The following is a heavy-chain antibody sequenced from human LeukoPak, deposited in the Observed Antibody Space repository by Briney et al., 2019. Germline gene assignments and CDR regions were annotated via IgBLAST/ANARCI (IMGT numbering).Heavy chain of an antibody. CDR2: ISSSSSYI. V-gene: IGHV3-21*01. CDR3: ARVLPSKVFDY. CDR1: GFTSSSYS. D-gene: IGHD3-10*01. Sequence: GGSLRLSCAASGFTSSSYSMNWVRQAPGKGLEWASSISSSSSYIYYADSVKGRFTISRDNAKNSLYLQMNSLRAEDTAVYYCARVLPSKVFDYWGQGTLDTVSS. J-gene: IGHJ4*02.